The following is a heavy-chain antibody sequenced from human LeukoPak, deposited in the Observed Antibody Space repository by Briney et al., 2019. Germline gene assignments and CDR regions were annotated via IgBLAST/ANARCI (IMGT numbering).Heavy chain of an antibody. CDR2: INPNSGGT. V-gene: IGHV1-2*02. CDR1: GYTFTGYY. J-gene: IGHJ5*02. Sequence: ASVKVSCKASGYTFTGYYMHWVRQAPGQGLEWMGWINPNSGGTNYAQKFQGRVTMTRDTSISTAYMELSRLRSDDTAVYYCARVGRSIAARHRGWFDPWGQGTLVTVSS. D-gene: IGHD6-6*01. CDR3: ARVGRSIAARHRGWFDP.